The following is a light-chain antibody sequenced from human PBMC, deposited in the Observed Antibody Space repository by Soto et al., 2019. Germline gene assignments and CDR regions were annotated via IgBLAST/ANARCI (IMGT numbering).Light chain of an antibody. J-gene: IGKJ2*01. V-gene: IGKV1-5*01. Sequence: DIQMTQSPSTLSASVGDRVTITCRASRSISDWLAWYQQKPGKAPKVLIFDASSLESGVPSRFSGSGYGTEFTLTISSLQPDDFATYYCQQYNTYSYTFGQGTKVDIK. CDR3: QQYNTYSYT. CDR1: RSISDW. CDR2: DAS.